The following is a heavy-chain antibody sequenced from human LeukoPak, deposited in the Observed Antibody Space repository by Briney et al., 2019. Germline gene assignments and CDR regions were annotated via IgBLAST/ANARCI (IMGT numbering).Heavy chain of an antibody. J-gene: IGHJ4*02. CDR3: ARAGRYSSSSEFDY. Sequence: ASVKVSCKASGYTFTSYGISWVRQAPGQGPEWMGWISAYNGNTNYAQKLQGRVTMTTDTSTSTAYMELRSLRSDDTAVYYCARAGRYSSSSEFDYWGQGTLVTVSS. CDR2: ISAYNGNT. CDR1: GYTFTSYG. V-gene: IGHV1-18*01. D-gene: IGHD6-6*01.